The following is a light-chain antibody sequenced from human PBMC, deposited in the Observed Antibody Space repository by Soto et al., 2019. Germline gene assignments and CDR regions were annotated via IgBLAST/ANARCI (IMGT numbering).Light chain of an antibody. CDR1: QTISSW. V-gene: IGKV1-5*03. J-gene: IGKJ1*01. CDR2: KAS. CDR3: QHYNSYSEA. Sequence: DIQMTHSPSTVSGYVVDIVTITCLASQTISSWLAWYQQKPGKAPKLLIYKASTLKSGVPSRFSGSGSGTEFTLTISSLQPDDFATYYCQHYNSYSEAFGQGTKVDI.